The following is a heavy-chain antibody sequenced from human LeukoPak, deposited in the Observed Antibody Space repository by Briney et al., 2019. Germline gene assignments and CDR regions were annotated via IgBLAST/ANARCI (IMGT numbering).Heavy chain of an antibody. D-gene: IGHD3-22*01. CDR1: ALTFGDAW. J-gene: IGHJ4*02. Sequence: MAGRSLRLVCAASALTFGDAWMSWVRQAPRKGLECLARITSGEATDYAALVRGRFTNSRDDSKATLYLQMDSLEAEDTAIYYCTTYRYSYGSTGYSFFDYWGQGGLVTDCS. CDR2: ITSGEAT. CDR3: TTYRYSYGSTGYSFFDY. V-gene: IGHV3-15*01.